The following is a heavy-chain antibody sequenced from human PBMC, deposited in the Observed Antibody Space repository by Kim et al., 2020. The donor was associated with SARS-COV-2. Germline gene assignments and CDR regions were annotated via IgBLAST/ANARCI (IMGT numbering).Heavy chain of an antibody. Sequence: RDGNTYYSESVMGRFTISRDNSKNTLYHQMNGLRADDTAMYYCVRDGGGYWGQGTLVTVSS. CDR2: RDGNT. V-gene: IGHV3-53*01. CDR3: VRDGGGY. D-gene: IGHD2-15*01. J-gene: IGHJ4*02.